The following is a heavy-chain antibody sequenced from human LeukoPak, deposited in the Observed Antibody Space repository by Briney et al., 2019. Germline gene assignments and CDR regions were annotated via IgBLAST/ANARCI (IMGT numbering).Heavy chain of an antibody. CDR3: ARDRYYYDSSGYYLDY. CDR2: IYHSGST. CDR1: GGSISSSNW. Sequence: PSETLSLTCAVSGGSISSSNWWSWVRQPPGKGLEWIGEIYHSGSTNYNPSLKSRVTISVDKSKNQFSLRLSSVTAADTAVYYCARDRYYYDSSGYYLDYWGQGTLVTVSS. D-gene: IGHD3-22*01. V-gene: IGHV4-4*02. J-gene: IGHJ4*02.